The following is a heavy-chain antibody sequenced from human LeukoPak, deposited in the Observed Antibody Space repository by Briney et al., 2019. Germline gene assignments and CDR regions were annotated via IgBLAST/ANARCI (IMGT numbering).Heavy chain of an antibody. J-gene: IGHJ4*02. V-gene: IGHV4-34*01. CDR1: GGSFSGYY. Sequence: SETLSLTCAVYGGSFSGYYWSWIRQPPGKGLEWIGEINHSGSTTYNPSFKSRVTISVDTSKNQFSLKLSSVTAADTAVYYCARVGAGRWLQFRMDWVRDRYYFDYWGQGTLVTVSS. CDR3: ARVGAGRWLQFRMDWVRDRYYFDY. CDR2: INHSGST. D-gene: IGHD5-24*01.